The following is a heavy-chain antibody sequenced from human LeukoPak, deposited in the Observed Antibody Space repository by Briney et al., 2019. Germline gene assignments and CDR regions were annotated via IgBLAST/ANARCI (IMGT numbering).Heavy chain of an antibody. V-gene: IGHV3-73*01. CDR3: ARDMELST. CDR1: GFTFSGSA. CDR2: IRSKANSYAT. J-gene: IGHJ3*01. Sequence: PGGSLKLSCVASGFTFSGSAMHWVRQASGKGLEWVGRIRSKANSYATAYAASVKGRFIISRDDSKNTAYLQMNSLRAEDKAIYYCARDMELSTWGLGTLVTVSS. D-gene: IGHD3-16*02.